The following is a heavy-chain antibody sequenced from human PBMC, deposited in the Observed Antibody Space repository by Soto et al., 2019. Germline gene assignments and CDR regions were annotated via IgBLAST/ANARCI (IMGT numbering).Heavy chain of an antibody. Sequence: ASVKVSCKASGYTFTSYDINWVRQATGQGLEWMGWMNPNSGNTGYAQKFQGRVTMTRNTSISTAYMELSSLRSEDTAVYYCARGRVVVAATHYYCYYMDVWGKGTTVTVSS. CDR3: ARGRVVVAATHYYCYYMDV. D-gene: IGHD2-15*01. J-gene: IGHJ6*03. CDR1: GYTFTSYD. CDR2: MNPNSGNT. V-gene: IGHV1-8*01.